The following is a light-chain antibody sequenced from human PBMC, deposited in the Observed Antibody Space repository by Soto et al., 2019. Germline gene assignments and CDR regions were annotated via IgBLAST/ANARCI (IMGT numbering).Light chain of an antibody. CDR3: CSYAGSSTYV. CDR1: NRVVGSYNL. CDR2: EGS. V-gene: IGLV2-23*01. Sequence: QSVLNQPSSVFGSPGQSITISFPGNNRVVGSYNLVYWYQQHPGKAPKLMIYEGSKRPSGVSNRFSGSKSGNTASLTISGLQAEDEADYYCCSYAGSSTYVFGTGTKVTVL. J-gene: IGLJ1*01.